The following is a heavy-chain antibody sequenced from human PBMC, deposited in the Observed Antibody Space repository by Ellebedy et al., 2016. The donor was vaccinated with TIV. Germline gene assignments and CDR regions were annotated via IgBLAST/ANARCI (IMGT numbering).Heavy chain of an antibody. J-gene: IGHJ1*01. CDR1: GGSISSYY. Sequence: MPGGSLRLSCTVSGGSISSYYWSWIRQPAGKGLEWIGRLYSTGGTGGTNYSPSLKGRITMSVDTSKRQFSLNLSPVTAVDTAVYYCARAGHRGDYRGDSFHHWGQGTLVTVSS. D-gene: IGHD4-23*01. CDR2: LYSTGGTGGT. CDR3: ARAGHRGDYRGDSFHH. V-gene: IGHV4-4*07.